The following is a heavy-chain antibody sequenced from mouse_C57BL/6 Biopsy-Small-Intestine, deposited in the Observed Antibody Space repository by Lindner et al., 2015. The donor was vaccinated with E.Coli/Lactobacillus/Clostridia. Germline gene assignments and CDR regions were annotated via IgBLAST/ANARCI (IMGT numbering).Heavy chain of an antibody. Sequence: VQLQESGPELVKPGASVKISCKASGYSFTGYYIHWVKQSHGNILDWIGYIFPYNGLSSYNQIFKGKATLTADQSSSTAYMQFSSLTSEDSAIYYCARGDSFDYWGQGTTLTVSS. CDR1: GYSFTGYY. V-gene: IGHV1-31*01. CDR3: ARGDSFDY. CDR2: IFPYNGLS. J-gene: IGHJ2*01.